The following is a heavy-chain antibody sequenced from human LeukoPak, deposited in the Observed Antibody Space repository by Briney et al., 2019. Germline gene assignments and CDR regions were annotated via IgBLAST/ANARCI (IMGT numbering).Heavy chain of an antibody. CDR3: ARIRPDPAAMDFDY. CDR1: GGSFSGYY. D-gene: IGHD1-14*01. J-gene: IGHJ4*02. Sequence: SETLSLTCAVYGGSFSGYYWSWIRQPPGKGLEWIGEINHSGNTYYNPSLKSRVTISVDTSKNQLSLKLSSVTAADTAVYYCARIRPDPAAMDFDYWGQGTLVTVSS. V-gene: IGHV4-34*01. CDR2: INHSGNT.